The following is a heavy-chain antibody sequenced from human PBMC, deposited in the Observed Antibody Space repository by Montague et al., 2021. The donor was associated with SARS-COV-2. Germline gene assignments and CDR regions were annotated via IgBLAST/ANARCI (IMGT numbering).Heavy chain of an antibody. Sequence: SETLSLTCDVSGVSINNNNYYWGWIRQPPGKGLEWIGTIHYSGSTYYNPSLKSRVTISVDTSKNQFSLRVRSVTAADTAVYYCARHLFSFSDSGTLGYFDYWGHGTLVAVSS. D-gene: IGHD3-10*01. J-gene: IGHJ4*01. CDR3: ARHLFSFSDSGTLGYFDY. CDR2: IHYSGST. CDR1: GVSINNNNYY. V-gene: IGHV4-39*01.